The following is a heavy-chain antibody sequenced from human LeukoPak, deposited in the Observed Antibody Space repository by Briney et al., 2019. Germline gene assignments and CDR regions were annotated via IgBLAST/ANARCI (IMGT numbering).Heavy chain of an antibody. CDR1: GYTFTSYD. V-gene: IGHV1-8*01. CDR2: MNPNSGNT. D-gene: IGHD3-3*01. CDR3: ARAPTRYYDFWSGYYKRRNYYYMDV. Sequence: ASVKVACKASGYTFTSYDINWLRQATGQGLEWMGWMNPNSGNTGYAQKFQGRVTMTGNTSISTAYMELSSLRSEDKAVYYCARAPTRYYDFWSGYYKRRNYYYMDVWGKGTTVTVSS. J-gene: IGHJ6*03.